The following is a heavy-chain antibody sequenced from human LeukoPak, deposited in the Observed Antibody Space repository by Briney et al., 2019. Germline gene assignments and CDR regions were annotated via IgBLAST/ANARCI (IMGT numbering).Heavy chain of an antibody. V-gene: IGHV4-34*01. CDR3: AIRKTNIVRGVIDY. D-gene: IGHD3-10*01. J-gene: IGHJ4*02. Sequence: TSETLSLTCAVYVGSFSVYYWSWIRQPPGKGLEWIGEINHSGSTNYNPSLKSRVAISVDTSKNQFSLKLSSVTAADTTVYYFAIRKTNIVRGVIDYWGQGTLVTVSS. CDR1: VGSFSVYY. CDR2: INHSGST.